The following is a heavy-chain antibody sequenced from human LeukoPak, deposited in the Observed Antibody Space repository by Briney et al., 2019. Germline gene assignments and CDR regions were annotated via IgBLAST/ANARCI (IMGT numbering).Heavy chain of an antibody. CDR3: ARGSSWSDY. Sequence: GGSLRLSCAASGFTFSSFSMNWVRQAPGKGLEWVSSISSSSDYIYYADSVKGRFVISRDNAKNSLYLQMNSLRAEDTAVYYCARGSSWSDYWGQGTLVTVSS. CDR2: ISSSSDYI. V-gene: IGHV3-21*01. J-gene: IGHJ4*02. CDR1: GFTFSSFS. D-gene: IGHD6-13*01.